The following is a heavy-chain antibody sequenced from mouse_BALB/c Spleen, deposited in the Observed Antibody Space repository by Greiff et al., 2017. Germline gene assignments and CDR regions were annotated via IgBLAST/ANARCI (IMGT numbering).Heavy chain of an antibody. CDR1: GFTFSSYA. Sequence: EVNVVESGGGLVKPGGSLKLSCAASGFTFSSYAMSWVRQSPEKRLEWVAEISSGGSYTYYPDTVTGRFTISRDNAKNTLYLEMSSLRSEDTAMYYCARDNGYYGDYAMDYWGQGTSVTVSS. V-gene: IGHV5-9-4*01. J-gene: IGHJ4*01. CDR3: ARDNGYYGDYAMDY. CDR2: ISSGGSYT. D-gene: IGHD2-3*01.